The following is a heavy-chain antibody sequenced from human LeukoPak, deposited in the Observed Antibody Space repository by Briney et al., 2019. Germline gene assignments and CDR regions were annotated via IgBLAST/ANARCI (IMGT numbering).Heavy chain of an antibody. CDR2: IYPGDSDT. CDR1: GYSFTSYW. CDR3: ARPVRYCSGGSCYSYYYFDY. D-gene: IGHD2-15*01. Sequence: GESLKISGKGSGYSFTSYWSGWVRQMPGKGLEWMGIIYPGDSDTRYSPSFQGQVTISADKSISTAYLQWSSLKASDTAMYYCARPVRYCSGGSCYSYYYFDYWGQGTLVTVSS. J-gene: IGHJ4*02. V-gene: IGHV5-51*03.